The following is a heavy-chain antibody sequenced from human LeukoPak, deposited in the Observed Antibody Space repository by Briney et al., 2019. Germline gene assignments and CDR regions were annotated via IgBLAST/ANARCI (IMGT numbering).Heavy chain of an antibody. V-gene: IGHV3-23*01. J-gene: IGHJ4*02. D-gene: IGHD4-23*01. CDR3: AKSGNGARMRNFDY. CDR2: ISGSGGST. Sequence: GGSLRLSCAASGFTFSSYAMSWVRQAPGKGLEWVSAISGSGGSTYYAGSVKGRFTISRDNSKNTLYLQMNSLRAEDTAVYYCAKSGNGARMRNFDYWGQGTLVTVSS. CDR1: GFTFSSYA.